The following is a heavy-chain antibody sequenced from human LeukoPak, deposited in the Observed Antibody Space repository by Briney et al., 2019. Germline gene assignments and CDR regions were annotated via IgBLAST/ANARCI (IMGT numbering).Heavy chain of an antibody. CDR1: GLTFSSYW. D-gene: IGHD4-17*01. V-gene: IGHV3-74*01. J-gene: IGHJ4*02. Sequence: GGSLRLSCAASGLTFSSYWMRWVRQAPGKGPVWVSRINSDGSSTSYADSLKGRITISRDNAKNTLYLQMNSLRAEDTAVYYCARAPYGDFHSPFDYWGQGTLVTVSS. CDR3: ARAPYGDFHSPFDY. CDR2: INSDGSST.